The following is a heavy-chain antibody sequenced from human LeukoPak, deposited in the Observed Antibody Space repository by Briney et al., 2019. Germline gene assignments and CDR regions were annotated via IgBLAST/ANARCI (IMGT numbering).Heavy chain of an antibody. CDR3: ARGTRWGFGEENAFDI. Sequence: GGSLRLSCAASGFNVNSNYMSWVRQAPGKGLEWVSALYFHGSTHYADSVKGRFIISRDKSKNTLYLQMNSLRAEDTAVYYCARGTRWGFGEENAFDIWGQGTMVTVSS. D-gene: IGHD3-10*01. J-gene: IGHJ3*02. CDR1: GFNVNSNY. CDR2: LYFHGST. V-gene: IGHV3-53*01.